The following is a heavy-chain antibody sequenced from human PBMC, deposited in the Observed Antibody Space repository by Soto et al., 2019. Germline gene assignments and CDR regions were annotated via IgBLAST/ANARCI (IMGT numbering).Heavy chain of an antibody. CDR2: IIPILGIA. D-gene: IGHD5-12*01. Sequence: GAAVKVSWKAPLGTLTSYTIRSGRPAPGQGLEWMGRIIPILGIANYAQKFQGRVTITADKSTSTAYMELSSLRSEDTAVYYCASGFSGYDSGAYYWGQGTLVTVSS. V-gene: IGHV1-69*02. CDR3: ASGFSGYDSGAYY. CDR1: LGTLTSYT. J-gene: IGHJ4*02.